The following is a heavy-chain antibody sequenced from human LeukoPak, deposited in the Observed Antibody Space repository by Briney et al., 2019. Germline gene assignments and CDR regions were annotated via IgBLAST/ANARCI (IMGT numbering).Heavy chain of an antibody. Sequence: SETLSLTCAVYGGSFSGYYWSWIRQPPGKGLEWIGYIYYSGSTNYNPSLKSRVTISVDTSKNQFSLKLSSVTAADTAVYYCARVPGYCSSTSCYGTYYYGMDVWGQGTTVTVSS. D-gene: IGHD2-2*01. CDR3: ARVPGYCSSTSCYGTYYYGMDV. J-gene: IGHJ6*02. V-gene: IGHV4-59*01. CDR2: IYYSGST. CDR1: GGSFSGYY.